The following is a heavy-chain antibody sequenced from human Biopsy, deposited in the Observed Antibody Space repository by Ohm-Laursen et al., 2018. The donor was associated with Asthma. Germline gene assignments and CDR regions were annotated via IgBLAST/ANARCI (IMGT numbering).Heavy chain of an antibody. J-gene: IGHJ6*02. Sequence: ASVKLSCKASGDSFSNYAISWARQAPGQGPEWMGGLIPVLGTTDHAQMFEGRVTITADESTSTTYMELSSLSSEDTAVYYCARGCSGSDRIVYYYSGLEVWGQGTTVTVSS. V-gene: IGHV1-69*13. CDR3: ARGCSGSDRIVYYYSGLEV. CDR1: GDSFSNYA. CDR2: LIPVLGTT. D-gene: IGHD5-12*01.